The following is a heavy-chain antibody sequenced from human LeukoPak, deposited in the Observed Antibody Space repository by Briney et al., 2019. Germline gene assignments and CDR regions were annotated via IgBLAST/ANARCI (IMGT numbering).Heavy chain of an antibody. D-gene: IGHD1-1*01. J-gene: IGHJ4*02. CDR1: GGSFSGYY. CDR3: ARLNVSRYYFDY. Sequence: SETLSLTCAVYGGSFSGYYWSWIRQPPGKGLEWIGEINHSGSTNYNPSLKSRVTISVDTSKNQFSLKLSSVTAADTVVYYCARLNVSRYYFDYWGQGTLVTVSS. CDR2: INHSGST. V-gene: IGHV4-34*01.